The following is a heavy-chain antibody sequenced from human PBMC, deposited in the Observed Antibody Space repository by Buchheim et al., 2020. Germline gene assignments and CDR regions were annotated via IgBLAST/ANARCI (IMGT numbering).Heavy chain of an antibody. J-gene: IGHJ6*02. V-gene: IGHV3-48*03. D-gene: IGHD2-15*01. CDR1: GFTFSSYE. CDR3: ARSLGYCSGGSCYRRRGYYYYYGMDV. Sequence: EVQLVESGGGLVQPGGSLRLSCAASGFTFSSYEMNWVRQAPGKGLEWVSYISSSGSTIYYADSVKGRFTIFRDNAKNSLYLQMNSLRAEDTAVYYCARSLGYCSGGSCYRRRGYYYYYGMDVWGQGTT. CDR2: ISSSGSTI.